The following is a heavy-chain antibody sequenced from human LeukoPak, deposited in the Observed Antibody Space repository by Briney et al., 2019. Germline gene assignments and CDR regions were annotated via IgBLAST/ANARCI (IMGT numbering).Heavy chain of an antibody. D-gene: IGHD3-22*01. CDR1: GFTFSDYY. CDR2: ISSSGSTI. CDR3: ARELEYYYDSSEPNYFDY. V-gene: IGHV3-11*01. J-gene: IGHJ4*02. Sequence: GGSLRLSCAASGFTFSDYYMSWIRQASGKGLEWVSYISSSGSTIYYADSVEGRFTISRDNAKNSLYLQMNSLRAEDTAVYYCARELEYYYDSSEPNYFDYWGQGTLVTVSS.